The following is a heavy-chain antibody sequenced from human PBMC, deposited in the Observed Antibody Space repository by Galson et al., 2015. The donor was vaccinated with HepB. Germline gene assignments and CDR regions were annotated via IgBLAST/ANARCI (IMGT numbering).Heavy chain of an antibody. D-gene: IGHD1-26*01. CDR1: GYNFTTYW. CDR3: ARRGRTYYGVDY. CDR2: IYPGDSDT. Sequence: QSGAEVKKPGESLKISCRGSGYNFTTYWIGWVRQMPGKGLEWMGIIYPGDSDTRYSPSFQGQVTMSADKSINTAYLHWSSLKASDTAMYYCARRGRTYYGVDYWGQGTLVTVSS. J-gene: IGHJ4*02. V-gene: IGHV5-51*01.